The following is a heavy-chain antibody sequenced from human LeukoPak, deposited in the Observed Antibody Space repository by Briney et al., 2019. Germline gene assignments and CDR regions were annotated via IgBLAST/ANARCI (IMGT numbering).Heavy chain of an antibody. D-gene: IGHD6-19*01. Sequence: PGGSLRLSCAASRFTFSSYSMNWVRQAPGKGLEWVSSISSSSSYIYYADSVKGRFTISRDNAKNSLYLQMNSLRAEDTAVYYCARYIAVAGTRAFDIWGQGTMVTVSS. CDR3: ARYIAVAGTRAFDI. V-gene: IGHV3-21*01. CDR2: ISSSSSYI. CDR1: RFTFSSYS. J-gene: IGHJ3*02.